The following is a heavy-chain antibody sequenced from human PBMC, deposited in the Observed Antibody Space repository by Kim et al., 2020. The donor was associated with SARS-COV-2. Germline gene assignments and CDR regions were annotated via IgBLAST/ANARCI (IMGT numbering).Heavy chain of an antibody. CDR1: GGSISSSSYY. CDR2: IYYSGST. J-gene: IGHJ4*01. CDR3: ARRGSGSSSGYFDD. V-gene: IGHV4-39*01. Sequence: SETLSLTCTVSGGSISSSSYYWGWIRQPPGKGLEWIGSIYYSGSTYYNPSLKSRVTISVDTSKNQFSLKLSSVTAADTAVYYCARRGSGSSSGYFDDWG. D-gene: IGHD6-6*01.